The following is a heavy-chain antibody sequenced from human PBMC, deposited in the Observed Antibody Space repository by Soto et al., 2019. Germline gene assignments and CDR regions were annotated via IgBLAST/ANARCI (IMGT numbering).Heavy chain of an antibody. CDR1: GGSISSRSSY. Sequence: QLQLQESGPGLVKPSETLSLTCTVSGGSISSRSSYWGWIRQPPGKGLEWIGSINYSGGSTYYNPSLKSRMTMSVDTSKNQFALKLSSVTAADTAVYFCAKTGFWSDCRVADYWGQGTLVTVSS. CDR2: INYSGGST. V-gene: IGHV4-39*01. J-gene: IGHJ4*02. D-gene: IGHD3-3*01. CDR3: AKTGFWSDCRVADY.